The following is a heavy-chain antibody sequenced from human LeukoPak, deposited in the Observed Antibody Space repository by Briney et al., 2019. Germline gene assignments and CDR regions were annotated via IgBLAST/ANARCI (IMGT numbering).Heavy chain of an antibody. Sequence: GGSLRLSCVASGFTFSSYSMNWVRQAPGKGLEWVSYISATSAIYYADSVRGRFTISRDNAKNSLYLQMNSLRAENTAVYYCGKENGSYLGDGYWGQGTLVTVSS. J-gene: IGHJ4*02. CDR2: ISATSAI. V-gene: IGHV3-48*04. CDR3: GKENGSYLGDGY. CDR1: GFTFSSYS. D-gene: IGHD1-26*01.